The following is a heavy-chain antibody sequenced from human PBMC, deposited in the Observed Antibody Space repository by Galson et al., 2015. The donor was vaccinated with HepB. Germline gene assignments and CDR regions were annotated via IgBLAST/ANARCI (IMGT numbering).Heavy chain of an antibody. CDR2: ISGSGGST. CDR1: GFTFSSYA. CDR3: AKWYTAMVLRMDAFDI. Sequence: SLRLSCAASGFTFSSYAMSWVRQAPGKGLEWVSAISGSGGSTYYADSVKGRFTISRDNSKNTLYLQMNSLRAEDTAVYYCAKWYTAMVLRMDAFDIWGQGTMVTVSS. J-gene: IGHJ3*02. V-gene: IGHV3-23*01. D-gene: IGHD5-18*01.